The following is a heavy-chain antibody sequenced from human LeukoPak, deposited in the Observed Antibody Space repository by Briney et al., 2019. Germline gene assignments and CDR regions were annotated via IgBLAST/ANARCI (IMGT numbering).Heavy chain of an antibody. J-gene: IGHJ3*02. V-gene: IGHV3-74*01. CDR1: RFTFTSYW. CDR3: ASVRLSGDAFDI. CDR2: LNNDGTIT. Sequence: PGGSLRLSCAASRFTFTSYWMNWVRQAPGKGLMWVARLNNDGTITSYADSVKGRFTISRDNAKNTGYLQMNSLRVEDTAMYFCASVRLSGDAFDIWGQGTRVTVS.